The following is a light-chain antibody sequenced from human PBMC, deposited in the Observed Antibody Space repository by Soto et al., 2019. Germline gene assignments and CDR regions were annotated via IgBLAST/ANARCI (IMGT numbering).Light chain of an antibody. Sequence: QSVLTQPPSVSGAPGLRVTISCTGSSSNIGAGYDVQWYQQLPGSAPKLLIYVSTDRASGVPDRFSGSKSGTSASLTITGLQAEDEADYYCQSYDRSLSVVFGGGTQLTVL. CDR2: VST. V-gene: IGLV1-40*01. CDR3: QSYDRSLSVV. J-gene: IGLJ2*01. CDR1: SSNIGAGYD.